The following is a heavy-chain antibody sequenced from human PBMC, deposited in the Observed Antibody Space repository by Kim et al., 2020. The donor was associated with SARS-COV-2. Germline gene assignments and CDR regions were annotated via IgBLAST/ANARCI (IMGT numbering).Heavy chain of an antibody. CDR2: IWYDESSK. D-gene: IGHD3-10*01. CDR3: AKAMVPDD. J-gene: IGHJ4*02. CDR1: GFSFSNYA. V-gene: IGHV3-33*03. Sequence: GGSLRLSCAASGFSFSNYAMHWVRQAPGRGLEWVAVIWYDESSKYYSDSVKGRFTISRDNSKNTLDLQMSSLRAEDTAVYYCAKAMVPDDWGQGTQVIVSS.